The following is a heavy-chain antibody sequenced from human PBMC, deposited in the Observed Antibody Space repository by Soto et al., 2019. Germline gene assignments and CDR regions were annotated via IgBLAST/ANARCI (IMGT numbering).Heavy chain of an antibody. V-gene: IGHV3-23*01. D-gene: IGHD3-10*01. J-gene: IGHJ4*02. CDR3: AKTPRRVWFGEPPLYYFDY. Sequence: SLRLSCAASGFTFDSFAMTWVRQAPGKGLEWVSAISASGGSTYYADSVKGRFTTSRDNSKNTLYLQMNSLRAEDTAVYYCAKTPRRVWFGEPPLYYFDYWGQG. CDR2: ISASGGST. CDR1: GFTFDSFA.